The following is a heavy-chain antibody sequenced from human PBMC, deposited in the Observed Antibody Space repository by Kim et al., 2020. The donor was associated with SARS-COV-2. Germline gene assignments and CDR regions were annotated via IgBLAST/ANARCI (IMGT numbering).Heavy chain of an antibody. J-gene: IGHJ3*02. CDR1: GFTFSSYS. CDR2: ISSSSTI. Sequence: GGSLRLSCAASGFTFSSYSMNWVRQAPGKGLEWVSYISSSSTIYYADSVKGRFTISRDNAKNSLYLQMNSLRAEDTAVYYCARDPDYGDYQGAFDIWGQGTMVTVSS. V-gene: IGHV3-48*04. D-gene: IGHD4-17*01. CDR3: ARDPDYGDYQGAFDI.